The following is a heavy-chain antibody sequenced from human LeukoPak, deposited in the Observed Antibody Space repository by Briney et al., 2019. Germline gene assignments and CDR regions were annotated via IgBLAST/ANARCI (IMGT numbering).Heavy chain of an antibody. Sequence: GGSLRLSCTASGFTVSSNYMSWVRQPPGKGLEWVSVINSGGSTNYADSVKGRFTISRDNSKNILYLQMSSLRAEDTAVYYCARDLFHWGQGTLVTVSS. CDR1: GFTVSSNY. J-gene: IGHJ4*02. CDR3: ARDLFH. V-gene: IGHV3-53*01. D-gene: IGHD2-21*01. CDR2: INSGGST.